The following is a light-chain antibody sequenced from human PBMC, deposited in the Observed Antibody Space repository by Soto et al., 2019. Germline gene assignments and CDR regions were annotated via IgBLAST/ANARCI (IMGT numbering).Light chain of an antibody. V-gene: IGKV1-39*01. CDR3: QQNYSTPPE. J-gene: IGKJ5*01. CDR2: AAS. Sequence: DIQMTQSPSSLSASVGDRVTITCRASQSISSYLNWYQQKPGKAPKLLIYAASSLQSGVPSRFSGSGSGTDFTLTINSLQPEDFATYYCQQNYSTPPEFGQGTRLEIK. CDR1: QSISSY.